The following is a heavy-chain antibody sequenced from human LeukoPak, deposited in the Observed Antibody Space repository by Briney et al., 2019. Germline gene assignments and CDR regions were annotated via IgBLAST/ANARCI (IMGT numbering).Heavy chain of an antibody. CDR2: TYPNGRT. CDR1: GFTVRSNY. V-gene: IGHV3-66*01. CDR3: ARGLATDR. J-gene: IGHJ1*01. Sequence: GGSLRLSCATSGFTVRSNYMNWVGQAPGKGLEWVSVTYPNGRTKYADSVKGRFTISRDNSKDILYLQMNNLSVEDTAVYYCARGLATDRWGQGTLVTVSS. D-gene: IGHD3-16*01.